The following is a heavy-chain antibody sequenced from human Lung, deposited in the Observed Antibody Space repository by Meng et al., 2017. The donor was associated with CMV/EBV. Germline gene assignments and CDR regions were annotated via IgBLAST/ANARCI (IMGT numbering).Heavy chain of an antibody. Sequence: GGSLRLSCAVSGFIVSTKYMSWVRQAPGKGLEWVSTIYSGGNTYSADSVKGRFTISRDNSKNILYLQMKGLTAEDTAVYYCATEPGYSSAWDNWGQGTRVTGAS. J-gene: IGHJ4*02. CDR3: ATEPGYSSAWDN. CDR2: IYSGGNT. V-gene: IGHV3-53*01. CDR1: GFIVSTKY. D-gene: IGHD2-15*01.